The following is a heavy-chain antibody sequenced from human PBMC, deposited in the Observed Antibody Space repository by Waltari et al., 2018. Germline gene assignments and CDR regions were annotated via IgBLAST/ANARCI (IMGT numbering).Heavy chain of an antibody. CDR2: IYSSGST. D-gene: IGHD6-13*01. V-gene: IGHV4-59*11. CDR1: GGSISSHY. J-gene: IGHJ2*01. Sequence: QVQLQESGPGLVKPSETLSLTCTVSGGSISSHYWSWIRQPPGKGLEGIGYIYSSGSTNYKPSLKSRGTIAVDTSKNQFALKLSSGTAADTAVYYWAMARGGRAAADTYWYFDLWGRGTLVTVSS. CDR3: AMARGGRAAADTYWYFDL.